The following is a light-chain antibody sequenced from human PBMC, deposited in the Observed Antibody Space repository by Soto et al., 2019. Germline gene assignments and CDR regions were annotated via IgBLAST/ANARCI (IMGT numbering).Light chain of an antibody. V-gene: IGLV2-18*02. Sequence: QSVLTQPPSVSGSPGQSVAISCTGTSSDVGLFDYVSWYQQPPGTAPKLMIYEVSDRPSGVPDRFSGSKSGNTASLIISGLQAEDEADYYCSSYTSRGTWVFGGGTKVTVL. CDR2: EVS. CDR1: SSDVGLFDY. CDR3: SSYTSRGTWV. J-gene: IGLJ3*02.